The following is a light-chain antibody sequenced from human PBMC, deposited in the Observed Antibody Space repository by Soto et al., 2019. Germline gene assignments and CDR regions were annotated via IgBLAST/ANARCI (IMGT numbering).Light chain of an antibody. CDR2: DAS. CDR3: QQRSNWPRT. CDR1: QSVHNY. V-gene: IGKV3-11*01. J-gene: IGKJ1*01. Sequence: EIALTQSPATLSLSPGEGATLSCRASQSVHNYLAWYQQKPGQAPRLLIYDASNRATGTPARFSGSGSGTDFTLTISNLEPEDFAVYYCQQRSNWPRTFGQGTKVDIK.